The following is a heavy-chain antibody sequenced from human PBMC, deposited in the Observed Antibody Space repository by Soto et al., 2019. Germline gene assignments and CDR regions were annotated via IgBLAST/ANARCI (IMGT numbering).Heavy chain of an antibody. CDR2: ISGSGGST. Sequence: GGSLRLSCAASGFTFSSYAMSWVRQAPGRGLEWVSAISGSGGSTYYADSGKGRFTISRDNSKNTLYLQMNSLRAADTAVYYCAKEIAARPGDYYYYGMDVWGQGTTVTVSS. D-gene: IGHD6-6*01. V-gene: IGHV3-23*01. CDR1: GFTFSSYA. J-gene: IGHJ6*02. CDR3: AKEIAARPGDYYYYGMDV.